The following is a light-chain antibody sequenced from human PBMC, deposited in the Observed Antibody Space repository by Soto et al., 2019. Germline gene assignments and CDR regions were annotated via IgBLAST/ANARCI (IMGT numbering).Light chain of an antibody. J-gene: IGKJ3*01. CDR2: GTS. CDR3: QQYGSSTGLFT. Sequence: IVLTQSPGSLSLSPRERATLSCRASQRVRNNYLAWYQQKPGQALMLLIYGTSSMATGILDRFNGSGSETDFTLTISKLEPEDFAVYYCQQYGSSTGLFTFGPGTKLDIK. CDR1: QRVRNNY. V-gene: IGKV3-20*01.